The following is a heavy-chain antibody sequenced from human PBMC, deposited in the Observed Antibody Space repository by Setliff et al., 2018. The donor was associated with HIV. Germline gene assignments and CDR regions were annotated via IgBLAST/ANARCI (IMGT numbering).Heavy chain of an antibody. CDR3: AIFFVTSVTTQDH. V-gene: IGHV4-30-4*08. J-gene: IGHJ4*02. Sequence: SETLSLTCTVSGDSIRSGDYYWSWIRQSPEKGLEWIGYTFHTGYAYYNPSPKSRVTISQDTSKRQFSLRMTSVTAADTAVYYCAIFFVTSVTTQDHWGQGTLVTVSS. CDR1: GDSIRSGDYY. CDR2: TFHTGYA. D-gene: IGHD4-17*01.